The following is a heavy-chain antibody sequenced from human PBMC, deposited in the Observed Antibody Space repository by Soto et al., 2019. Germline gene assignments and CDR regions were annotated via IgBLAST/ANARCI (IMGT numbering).Heavy chain of an antibody. CDR1: GFTVSSNY. CDR3: ASTGTGYCTNGVCPNDAFDI. Sequence: ETLRLSCAASGFTVSSNYMSWVRQAPGKGLEWVSVIYSGGSTYYADSVKGRFTISRDNSKNTLYLQMNSLRAEDTAVYYCASTGTGYCTNGVCPNDAFDIWGQGTMVTVSS. J-gene: IGHJ3*02. D-gene: IGHD2-8*01. CDR2: IYSGGST. V-gene: IGHV3-53*01.